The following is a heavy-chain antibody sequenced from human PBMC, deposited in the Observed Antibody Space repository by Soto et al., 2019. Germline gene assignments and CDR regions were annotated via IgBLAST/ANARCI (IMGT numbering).Heavy chain of an antibody. CDR2: ISWDGGST. CDR3: AKDSGLGNYYGSGSQGTNYYYYYGMDV. D-gene: IGHD3-10*01. Sequence: GGSLRLSCAASGFTFDDYTMHWVRQAPGKGLEWVSLISWDGGSTYYADSVKGRFTISRDNSKNSLYLQMNSLRTEDTALYYCAKDSGLGNYYGSGSQGTNYYYYYGMDVWGQGTTVTVSS. CDR1: GFTFDDYT. J-gene: IGHJ6*02. V-gene: IGHV3-43*01.